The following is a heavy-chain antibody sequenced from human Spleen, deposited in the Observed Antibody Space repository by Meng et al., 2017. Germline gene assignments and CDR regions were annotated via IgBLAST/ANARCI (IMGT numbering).Heavy chain of an antibody. CDR2: MNPNSGNT. D-gene: IGHD2-21*02. Sequence: ASVKVSCKTSGYTFTTYDINWVRQATGQGLEWMGWMNPNSGNTGYAQKFQGRVTMTRNTSISTAYMELSGLRSEDTAVYYCAREVLAYCGGDCSPWGQRTLVTVSS. CDR3: AREVLAYCGGDCSP. V-gene: IGHV1-8*01. J-gene: IGHJ5*02. CDR1: GYTFTTYD.